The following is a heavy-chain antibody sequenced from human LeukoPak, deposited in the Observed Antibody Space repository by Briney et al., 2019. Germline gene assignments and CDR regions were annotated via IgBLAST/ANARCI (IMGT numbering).Heavy chain of an antibody. CDR1: GFTFSSYA. D-gene: IGHD3-3*01. CDR3: AKDPKYYDFWSGPKLYGMDV. CDR2: ISPSSGT. J-gene: IGHJ6*02. V-gene: IGHV3-23*01. Sequence: PGGSLRLSCAASGFTFSSYAMRWVRQAPGKGLEWVSAISPSSGTFYADSVKGRFTISRDNSKNTLYLQMNSLRAEDTAVYYCAKDPKYYDFWSGPKLYGMDVWGQGTTVTVSS.